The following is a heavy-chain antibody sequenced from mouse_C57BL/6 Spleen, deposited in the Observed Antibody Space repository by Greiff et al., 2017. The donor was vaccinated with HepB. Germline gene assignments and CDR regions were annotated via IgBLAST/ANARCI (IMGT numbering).Heavy chain of an antibody. Sequence: QVQLQQSGPELVKPGASVKISCKASGYAFSSSWMNWVKQRPGKGLEWIGRIYPGDGDTNYNGKFKGKATLTADKSSSTAYMQLSSLTSEDSAVYFCARCDYDPLAYWGQGTLVTVSA. CDR2: IYPGDGDT. CDR3: ARCDYDPLAY. J-gene: IGHJ3*01. V-gene: IGHV1-82*01. CDR1: GYAFSSSW. D-gene: IGHD2-4*01.